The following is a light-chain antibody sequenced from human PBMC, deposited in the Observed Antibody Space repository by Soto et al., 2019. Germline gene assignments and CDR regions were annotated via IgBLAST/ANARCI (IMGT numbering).Light chain of an antibody. CDR3: SSYTSSSTLGV. Sequence: ALTQPASVSGSPGQSITISCTGTSSDVGGYNYVSWYQQHPGKAPKLMIYEVSNRPSGVSNRFSGSKSGNTASLTISGLQAEDEADYYCSSYTSSSTLGVFGGGTKLPVL. V-gene: IGLV2-14*01. J-gene: IGLJ2*01. CDR2: EVS. CDR1: SSDVGGYNY.